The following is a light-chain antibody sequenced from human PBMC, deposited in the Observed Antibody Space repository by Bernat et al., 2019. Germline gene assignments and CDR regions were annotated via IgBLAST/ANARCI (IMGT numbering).Light chain of an antibody. J-gene: IGKJ1*01. CDR1: QSISFC. Sequence: DIQMTQSPSSLSASVGDRVTITCRASQSISFCLNWYQQKPGKAPKLLIYSTSSLQSGVPSRFSGSGSGADFTLTISSLQPEDFATYYCQQSYNTWTFGQGTKVENK. CDR2: STS. CDR3: QQSYNTWT. V-gene: IGKV1-39*01.